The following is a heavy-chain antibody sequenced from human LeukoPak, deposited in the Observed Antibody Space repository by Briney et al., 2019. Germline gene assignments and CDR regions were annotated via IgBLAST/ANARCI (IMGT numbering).Heavy chain of an antibody. CDR3: AKARYDSSGYYGY. J-gene: IGHJ4*02. D-gene: IGHD3-22*01. CDR2: ISGSDGST. CDR1: GFTFSSYA. V-gene: IGHV3-23*01. Sequence: GGSLRLSCAASGFTFSSYAMSWVRQAPGKGLEWVSAISGSDGSTYYADSVKGRFTISRDNSKNTLYLQMNSLRAEDTAVYYCAKARYDSSGYYGYWGQGTLVTVSS.